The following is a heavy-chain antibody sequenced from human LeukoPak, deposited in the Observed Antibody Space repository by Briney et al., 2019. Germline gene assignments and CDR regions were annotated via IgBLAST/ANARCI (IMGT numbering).Heavy chain of an antibody. V-gene: IGHV3-21*01. CDR1: GFTFSSYS. CDR3: ARASIAVAGKRYFQH. J-gene: IGHJ1*01. CDR2: ISSRSSYI. Sequence: PGGSLRLSCAASGFTFSSYSMNWVRQAPGKGLEWVSSISSRSSYIYYADSVKGRFTISRDNAKNSLYLQMNSLRAEDTAVYYCARASIAVAGKRYFQHWGQGTLVTVSS. D-gene: IGHD6-19*01.